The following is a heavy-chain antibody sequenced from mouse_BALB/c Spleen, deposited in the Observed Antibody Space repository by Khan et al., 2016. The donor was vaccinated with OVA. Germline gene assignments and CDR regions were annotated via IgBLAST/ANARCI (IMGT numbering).Heavy chain of an antibody. V-gene: IGHV3-2*02. CDR2: ISFSGST. Sequence: EVQLQESGPGLVKPSQSLSLTCTVTGYSITSDFAWNWVRQFPGNKLEWMGYISFSGSTSYDPSLKSRLSITRDTSKQQFFMQLNSGTTEDTATYYCMRAVYYAYAYARDYWGQGISVTVSS. D-gene: IGHD2-2*01. CDR1: GYSITSDFA. J-gene: IGHJ4*01. CDR3: MRAVYYAYAYARDY.